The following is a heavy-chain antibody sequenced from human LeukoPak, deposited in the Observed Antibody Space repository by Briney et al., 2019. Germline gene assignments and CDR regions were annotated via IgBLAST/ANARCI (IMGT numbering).Heavy chain of an antibody. CDR1: GFTFSDYY. CDR3: AGNYYGSGSYYNVYY. D-gene: IGHD3-10*01. CDR2: ISSSGSTI. Sequence: GGSLRLSCAASGFTFSDYYMSWIRQAPGKGLEWVSYISSSGSTIYYADSVKGRLTISRDNAKNSLYLQMNSLRAEDTAVYYCAGNYYGSGSYYNVYYWGQGTLVTVSS. J-gene: IGHJ4*02. V-gene: IGHV3-11*01.